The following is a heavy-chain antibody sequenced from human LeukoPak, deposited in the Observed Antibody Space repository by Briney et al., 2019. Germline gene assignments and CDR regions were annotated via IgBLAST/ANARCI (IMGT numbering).Heavy chain of an antibody. CDR3: ARGDSSGYDTSRYFDY. D-gene: IGHD3-22*01. CDR1: GYTFTGYY. J-gene: IGHJ4*02. CDR2: MNPNSGNT. Sequence: ASVKVSCKASGYTFTGYYMHWVRQATGQGLEWMGWMNPNSGNTGFAQKFQGRVTITRNTSISTAYMELSSLRSEDTAVYYCARGDSSGYDTSRYFDYWGQGTLVTVSS. V-gene: IGHV1-8*03.